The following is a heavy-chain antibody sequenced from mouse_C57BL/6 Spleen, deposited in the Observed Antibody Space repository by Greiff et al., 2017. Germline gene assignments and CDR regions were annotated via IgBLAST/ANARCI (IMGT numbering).Heavy chain of an antibody. CDR2: IDPETGGT. CDR3: TRQDYLGAMDY. D-gene: IGHD5-5*01. Sequence: LVESGAELVRPGASVTLSCKASGYTFTDYEMHWVKQTPVHGLEWIGAIDPETGGTAYNQKFKGKAILTADKSSSTAYMELRSLTSEDSAVYYCTRQDYLGAMDYWGQGTSVTVSS. J-gene: IGHJ4*01. V-gene: IGHV1-15*01. CDR1: GYTFTDYE.